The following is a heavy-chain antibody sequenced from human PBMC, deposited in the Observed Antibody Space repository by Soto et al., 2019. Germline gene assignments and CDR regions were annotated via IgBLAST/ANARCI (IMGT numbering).Heavy chain of an antibody. CDR2: ISGSGGST. D-gene: IGHD3-9*01. V-gene: IGHV3-23*01. CDR3: AKDVYDILTGYYPTTSFDY. J-gene: IGHJ4*02. CDR1: GFTFSSYA. Sequence: LSLPCASSGFTFSSYAMSWVRQAPGKGLEWVSAISGSGGSTYYADSVKGRFTISRDNSKNTLYLQMNSLRAEDTAVYYCAKDVYDILTGYYPTTSFDYWGQGTLVTVSS.